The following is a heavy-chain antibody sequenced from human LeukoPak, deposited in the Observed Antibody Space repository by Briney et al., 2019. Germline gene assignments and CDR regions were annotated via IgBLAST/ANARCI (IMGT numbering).Heavy chain of an antibody. D-gene: IGHD2/OR15-2a*01. Sequence: GGSLRLSCADSGFTFSSYSMNWVRQAPGKGLEGVSYISSSSSTIYYADSVKGRFTISRDNAKNSLYLQMNSLRAEDTAVYYCARENSFRAFDISGQGTMVTVSS. CDR3: ARENSFRAFDI. CDR1: GFTFSSYS. CDR2: ISSSSSTI. V-gene: IGHV3-48*01. J-gene: IGHJ3*02.